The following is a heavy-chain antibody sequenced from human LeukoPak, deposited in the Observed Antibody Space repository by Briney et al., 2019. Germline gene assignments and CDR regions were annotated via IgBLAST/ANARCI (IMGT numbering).Heavy chain of an antibody. CDR3: ARFVGSDYTGSFDL. CDR2: GNAGNGNT. J-gene: IGHJ4*02. D-gene: IGHD3-10*01. V-gene: IGHV1-3*02. CDR1: GYTFTSYA. Sequence: ASVKVSCKASGYTFTSYAMHWVRQAPGQRLEWMGWGNAGNGNTKYSQEFQGRVTITRDTSASTAYMELSSLRAEDTAVYHCARFVGSDYTGSFDLWGQGTPVTVSS.